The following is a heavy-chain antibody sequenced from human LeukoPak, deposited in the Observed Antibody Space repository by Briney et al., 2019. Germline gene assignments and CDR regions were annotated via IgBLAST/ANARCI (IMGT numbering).Heavy chain of an antibody. CDR3: ARYYYDSSGYFGNDAFDI. Sequence: SEILSLTCTVSGGSISSYYWSWIRQPPGKGLEWIGYIYYSGSTNYNPSLKSRVTISVDTSKNQFSLKLSSVTAADTAVYYCARYYYDSSGYFGNDAFDIWGQGTMVTVSS. D-gene: IGHD3-22*01. CDR1: GGSISSYY. J-gene: IGHJ3*02. CDR2: IYYSGST. V-gene: IGHV4-59*08.